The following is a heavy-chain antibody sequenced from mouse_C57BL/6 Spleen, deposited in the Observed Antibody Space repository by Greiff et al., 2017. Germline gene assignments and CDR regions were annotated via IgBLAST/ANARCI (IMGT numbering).Heavy chain of an antibody. CDR2: IYPENGDT. J-gene: IGHJ3*01. V-gene: IGHV14-4*01. CDR1: GFNIKDDY. CDR3: TTSDAWFAY. Sequence: VQLQQSGAELVRPGASVTLSCTASGFNIKDDYMHWVKQRPEQGLEWIGWIYPENGDTEYASKFQGKAPITADTSSNTAYLQLSSLTSEDTAVYYCTTSDAWFAYWGQGTLVTVSA.